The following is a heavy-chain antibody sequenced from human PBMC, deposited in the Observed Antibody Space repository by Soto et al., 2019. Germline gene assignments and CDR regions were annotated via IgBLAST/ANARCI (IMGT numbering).Heavy chain of an antibody. CDR2: IYHTGNT. Sequence: QVQLHQSGPGLVKPSQTLSLECTVIGGSVNTGDHYWSWVRQSPGRGLEWIGYIYHTGNTFYNPALENRVTMSVGASNNQFSLTLTSVTAADTAVYFWAREPLDGMDVGGQGTNVTVSS. CDR3: AREPLDGMDV. V-gene: IGHV4-30-4*01. CDR1: GGSVNTGDHY. J-gene: IGHJ6*02.